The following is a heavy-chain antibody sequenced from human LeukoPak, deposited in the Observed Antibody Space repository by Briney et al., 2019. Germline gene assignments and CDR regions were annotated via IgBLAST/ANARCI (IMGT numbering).Heavy chain of an antibody. J-gene: IGHJ5*01. CDR3: ARDRGAYSSSWYDS. CDR2: IYYSGST. CDR1: GVSLSSDY. V-gene: IGHV4-59*01. D-gene: IGHD6-13*01. Sequence: SETLSLTCTVSGVSLSSDYWSWIRQPPGKGLEWIGYIYYSGSTNYNPSLKSRVTISVDTSKNQFSVKLSSVTAAHTAVYYCARDRGAYSSSWYDSWGQGTLVTVSS.